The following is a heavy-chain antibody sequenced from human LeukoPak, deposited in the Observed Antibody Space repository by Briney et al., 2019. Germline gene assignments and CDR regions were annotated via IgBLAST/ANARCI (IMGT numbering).Heavy chain of an antibody. D-gene: IGHD6-13*01. CDR2: IYYSGST. CDR1: GGSISSYY. V-gene: IGHV4-59*04. Sequence: SETLSLTCTVSGGSISSYYWSWIRQPPGKGLEWIGYIYYSGSTYYNPSLKSRVTISVDTSKNQFSLKLSSVTAADTAVYYCARRPGIAIGGYDYWGQGTLVTVSS. J-gene: IGHJ4*02. CDR3: ARRPGIAIGGYDY.